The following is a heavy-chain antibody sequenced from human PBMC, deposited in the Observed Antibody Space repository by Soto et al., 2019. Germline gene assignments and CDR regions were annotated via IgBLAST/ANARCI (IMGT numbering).Heavy chain of an antibody. V-gene: IGHV6-1*01. D-gene: IGHD1-7*01. Sequence: SQTLSLTCAISGDSVSSNSAAWNWIRQSPSRGLEWLGRTYYRSKWYNDYAVSVKSRITINPDTSKDQLSLQLNSVTPEDTAVYYCASDYNWNFVRWFDPWGQGTLVTVSS. J-gene: IGHJ5*02. CDR1: GDSVSSNSAA. CDR2: TYYRSKWYN. CDR3: ASDYNWNFVRWFDP.